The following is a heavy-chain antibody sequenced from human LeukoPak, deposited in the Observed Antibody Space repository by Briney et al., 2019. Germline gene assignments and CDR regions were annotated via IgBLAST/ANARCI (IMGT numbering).Heavy chain of an antibody. J-gene: IGHJ4*02. CDR3: ARDMGYYYGSGELDY. CDR1: GGSFSGYY. CDR2: INHRGST. V-gene: IGHV4-34*01. Sequence: SETLSLTCAVYGGSFSGYYWSWIRQPPGKGLEWIGEINHRGSTNYNPSLKSRVTISVDTSKNQFSLKLSSVTAADTAVYYCARDMGYYYGSGELDYWGQGTLVTVSS. D-gene: IGHD3-10*01.